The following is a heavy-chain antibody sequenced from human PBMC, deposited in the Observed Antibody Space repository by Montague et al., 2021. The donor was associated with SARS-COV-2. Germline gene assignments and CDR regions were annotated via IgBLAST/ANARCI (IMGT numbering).Heavy chain of an antibody. D-gene: IGHD4-23*01. CDR1: GGSIRSSSYY. V-gene: IGHV4-39*01. Sequence: SETLSLTCTVSGGSIRSSSYYWGWIRQPPGKGLEWIGSIYYSGSTYYNPSLKSRVTTSVDTSKNQFSLSLESVTAADTAVYYCARITVITPRYFDSWGQGSLVTVAS. CDR2: IYYSGST. CDR3: ARITVITPRYFDS. J-gene: IGHJ4*02.